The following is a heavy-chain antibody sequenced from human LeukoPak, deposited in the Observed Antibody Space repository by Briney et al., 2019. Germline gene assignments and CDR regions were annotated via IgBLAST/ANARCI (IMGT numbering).Heavy chain of an antibody. V-gene: IGHV4-39*01. CDR1: GGSISSSSYY. J-gene: IGHJ4*02. CDR2: IYYSGST. D-gene: IGHD2-15*01. CDR3: ATEDLGYCSGGSCDY. Sequence: PSETLSLTCTVSGGSISSSSYYWGWIRQPPGKGLEWIGSIYYSGSTHYNPSLKSRVTISVDTSKNQFSLKLSSVTAADTAVYYCATEDLGYCSGGSCDYWGQGTLVTVSS.